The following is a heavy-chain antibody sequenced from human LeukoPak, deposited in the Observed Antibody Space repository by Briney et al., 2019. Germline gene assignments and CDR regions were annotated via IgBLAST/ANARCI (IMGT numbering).Heavy chain of an antibody. D-gene: IGHD1/OR15-1a*01. CDR2: ISWNSGSI. CDR3: AKAAGNNYYYGMDV. Sequence: GGSLRLSCAASGFTFDDYAMHWIRQAPGKGLEWVSGISWNSGSIGYADSVKGRFTISRDNAKNSLYLQMNSLRAEDTAVYYCAKAAGNNYYYGMDVWGQGTTVTVSS. V-gene: IGHV3-9*01. J-gene: IGHJ6*02. CDR1: GFTFDDYA.